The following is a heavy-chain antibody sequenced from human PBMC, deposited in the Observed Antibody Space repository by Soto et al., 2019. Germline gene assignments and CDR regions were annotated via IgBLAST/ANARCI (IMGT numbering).Heavy chain of an antibody. J-gene: IGHJ4*02. CDR1: KFTFASYW. CDR3: ARGGGSIGGVIDY. V-gene: IGHV3-7*05. D-gene: IGHD3-10*01. CDR2: VRQDGGET. Sequence: EMHLVESGGGLVQPGGSLRLSCEASKFTFASYWMTWVRRAPGKGLEWVANVRQDGGETYYVDSVKGRFTISRDNAKNSVYLHMNNLRAEDTAVYYCARGGGSIGGVIDYWCQGTRVAVSS.